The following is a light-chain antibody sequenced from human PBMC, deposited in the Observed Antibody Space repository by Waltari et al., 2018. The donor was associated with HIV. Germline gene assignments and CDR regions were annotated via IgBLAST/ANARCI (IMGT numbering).Light chain of an antibody. CDR2: LNSDGSH. J-gene: IGLJ3*02. Sequence: QLVLTQSPSASASLGASVKLTCTLSSGHSSYAIAWHQQQPVTGPRYLMKLNSDGSHSKGDGIPVRFSGSSSGAERYLTISSLQSEDEADYYCQTWGTGIKVFGGGTKLTVL. CDR1: SGHSSYA. V-gene: IGLV4-69*01. CDR3: QTWGTGIKV.